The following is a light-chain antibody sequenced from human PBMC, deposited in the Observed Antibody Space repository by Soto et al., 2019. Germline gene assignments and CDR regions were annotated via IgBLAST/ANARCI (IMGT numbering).Light chain of an antibody. CDR2: GAS. J-gene: IGKJ1*01. Sequence: EIVMTQSPATLSVSPGERATLSCRASQSVSSNLAWYQQNPGQAPRLLIYGASTRATGIPARFSRSGSGTEFTLTISSLQSEDFAVYYCQQYNNWTWTFGQGTKVEIK. CDR3: QQYNNWTWT. CDR1: QSVSSN. V-gene: IGKV3-15*01.